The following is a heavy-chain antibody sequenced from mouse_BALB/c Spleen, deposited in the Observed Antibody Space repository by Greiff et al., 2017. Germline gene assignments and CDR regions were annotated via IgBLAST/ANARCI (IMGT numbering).Heavy chain of an antibody. CDR1: GFNIKDTY. CDR2: IDPANGNT. D-gene: IGHD1-1*01. CDR3: ARPIYYYGSSYPYYAMDY. Sequence: EVQLQQSGAELVKPGASVKLSCTASGFNIKDTYMHWVKQRPEQGLEWIGRIDPANGNTKYDPKFQGKATITADTSSNTAYLQLSSLTSEDTAVYYCARPIYYYGSSYPYYAMDYWGQGTSVTVSS. J-gene: IGHJ4*01. V-gene: IGHV14-3*02.